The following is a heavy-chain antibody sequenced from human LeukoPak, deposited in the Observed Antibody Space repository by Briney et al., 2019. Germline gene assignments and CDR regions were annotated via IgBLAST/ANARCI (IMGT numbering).Heavy chain of an antibody. CDR2: ISGSGDTT. Sequence: GGSLRLSCAASGFTFSSYAMSWVRQAPGGGVEWVSAISGSGDTTYHADSVKGRFTISRDNSENRLSLQMDSLRAEDTAVYFCAKDTTAWWYHRAYMDVWGKGTTVTVSS. CDR1: GFTFSSYA. J-gene: IGHJ6*03. V-gene: IGHV3-23*01. CDR3: AKDTTAWWYHRAYMDV. D-gene: IGHD2-15*01.